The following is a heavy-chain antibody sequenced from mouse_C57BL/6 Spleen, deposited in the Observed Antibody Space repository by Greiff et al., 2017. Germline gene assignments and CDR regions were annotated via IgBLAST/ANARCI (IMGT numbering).Heavy chain of an antibody. CDR1: GFTFSSYA. Sequence: EVKLVESGGGLVKPGGSLKLSCAASGFTFSSYAMSWVRQTPEKRLEWVATISDGGSYTYYPDNVKGRFTFSRDNAKNNLYLQMSHLKSEDTAMYYCAREDGNYVPFAYWGQGTLVTVSA. V-gene: IGHV5-4*01. CDR2: ISDGGSYT. CDR3: AREDGNYVPFAY. D-gene: IGHD2-1*01. J-gene: IGHJ3*01.